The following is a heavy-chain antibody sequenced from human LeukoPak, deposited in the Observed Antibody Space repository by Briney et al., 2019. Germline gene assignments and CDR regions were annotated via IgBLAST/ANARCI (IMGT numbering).Heavy chain of an antibody. D-gene: IGHD3-16*01. CDR2: VQYDGSDK. CDR3: VKDVAFGSYYFDY. J-gene: IGHJ4*02. Sequence: GGSLRLSCAASGFTFSRHGMHWVRQAPGRGLEWVAFVQYDGSDKFYANSEKGRFTISRDNSKNTLYLQMNSLRVEDTAVYYCVKDVAFGSYYFDYWGQGTLVTVSP. CDR1: GFTFSRHG. V-gene: IGHV3-30*02.